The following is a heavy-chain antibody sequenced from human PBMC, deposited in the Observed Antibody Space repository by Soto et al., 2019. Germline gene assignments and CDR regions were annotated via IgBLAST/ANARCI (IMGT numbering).Heavy chain of an antibody. V-gene: IGHV3-74*01. CDR2: IKSDGTNT. CDR3: VRDGWAVAEN. D-gene: IGHD6-19*01. CDR1: GFTFSGFW. Sequence: EVQLVESGGGSVQPGGSLRLSCASSGFTFSGFWMHWVRQGPGMGLVWVSGIKSDGTNTAYAASVMGRFTISRDNAKDTLYLPMNSLRAEDTAVYYCVRDGWAVAENWGQGTRVTVSS. J-gene: IGHJ4*02.